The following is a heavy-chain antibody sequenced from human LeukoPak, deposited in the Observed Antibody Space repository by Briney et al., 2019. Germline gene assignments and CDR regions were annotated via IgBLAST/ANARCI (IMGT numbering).Heavy chain of an antibody. D-gene: IGHD3-9*01. CDR1: GFTFSSYG. V-gene: IGHV3-23*01. Sequence: GGSLRLSCAASGFTFSSYGMSWVRQALGKGLEWVSAISGSGGSTYYADSVKGRFTISRDNSKNTLYLQMNSLRAEDTAVYYCAKHDILTGYFHDAFDIWGQGTMVTVSS. CDR3: AKHDILTGYFHDAFDI. J-gene: IGHJ3*02. CDR2: ISGSGGST.